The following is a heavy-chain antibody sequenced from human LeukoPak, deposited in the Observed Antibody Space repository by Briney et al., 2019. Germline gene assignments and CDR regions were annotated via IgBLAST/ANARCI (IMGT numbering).Heavy chain of an antibody. J-gene: IGHJ3*02. CDR1: GGPFSGYY. CDR2: INHSGST. Sequence: SETLSLTCAVYGGPFSGYYWSWIRQPPGKGLEWIGEINHSGSTNYNPSLKSRVTISVGTSKNQFSLKLSSVTAADTAVYYCARGYGMGTFDDAFDIWGQGTMVTVSS. V-gene: IGHV4-34*01. CDR3: ARGYGMGTFDDAFDI. D-gene: IGHD4-17*01.